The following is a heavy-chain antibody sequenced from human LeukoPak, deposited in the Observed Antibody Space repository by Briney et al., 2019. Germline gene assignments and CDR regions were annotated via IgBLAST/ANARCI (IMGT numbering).Heavy chain of an antibody. J-gene: IGHJ4*02. CDR2: ISAYNGNT. Sequence: ASVKVSCKASGYTFTSYGISWVRQAPGQGLEWMGWISAYNGNTHYAQKLQGRVTMTTDTSTSTAYMELRSLRSDDTAVYYCARTPPQYSSGRYHFDYWGQGTLVTVSS. CDR1: GYTFTSYG. CDR3: ARTPPQYSSGRYHFDY. V-gene: IGHV1-18*01. D-gene: IGHD6-19*01.